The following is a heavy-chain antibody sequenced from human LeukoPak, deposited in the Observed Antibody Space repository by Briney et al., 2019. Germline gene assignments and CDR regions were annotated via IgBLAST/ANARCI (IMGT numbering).Heavy chain of an antibody. Sequence: GGSLRLSCAASGFSFSGYWVSWVRQAPGKGLEWVSSITDSGDSTYYADSVKGRFTVSRDNSKNTLYLQMNSLRADDTAVYYCAKDPYRSSWYSFDYWGQGTLVTVSS. CDR2: ITDSGDST. D-gene: IGHD6-13*01. V-gene: IGHV3-23*01. CDR1: GFSFSGYW. J-gene: IGHJ4*02. CDR3: AKDPYRSSWYSFDY.